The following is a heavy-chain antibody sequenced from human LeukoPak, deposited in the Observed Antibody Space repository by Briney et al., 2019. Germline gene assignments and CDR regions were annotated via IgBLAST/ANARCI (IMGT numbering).Heavy chain of an antibody. V-gene: IGHV4-4*07. CDR3: AREDIVVVPAASSRYYYYYMDV. D-gene: IGHD2-2*01. CDR2: IYTSGRP. J-gene: IGHJ6*03. CDR1: GGSISSYY. Sequence: SETLSLTCTVSGGSISSYYWSWIRQPAGKGLEWIGRIYTSGRPNYNPSLKSRVTMSVDTSKNQFSLKLSSVTAADTAVYYCAREDIVVVPAASSRYYYYYMDVWGKGTTVTVSS.